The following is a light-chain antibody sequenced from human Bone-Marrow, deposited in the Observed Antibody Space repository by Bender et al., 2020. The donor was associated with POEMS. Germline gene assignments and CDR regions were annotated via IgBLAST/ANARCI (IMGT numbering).Light chain of an antibody. J-gene: IGLJ1*01. CDR1: SSDVGSYKY. V-gene: IGLV2-23*02. Sequence: QSALTQPASVSGSPGQSITISCTGTSSDVGSYKYVSWYQQHPGKAPKLMIYEVSNRPSGVSNRFSGSKSGNTASLTISGLQAEDEADYYCCSYGGSRTFYYVFGTGTKVTVL. CDR3: CSYGGSRTFYYV. CDR2: EVS.